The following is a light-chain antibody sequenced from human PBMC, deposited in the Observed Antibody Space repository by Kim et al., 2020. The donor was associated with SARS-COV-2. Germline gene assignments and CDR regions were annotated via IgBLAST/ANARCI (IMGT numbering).Light chain of an antibody. Sequence: DIVMTQFPATLSVPPGERATLSCRASQSVSNNVAWYQQKPGQAPRLLIYGASTRATGVPARFSGSGSGTEFTLTISSLQSEDLAVYHCQQYDDWPPWTFGQGTKLEI. CDR3: QQYDDWPPWT. CDR2: GAS. J-gene: IGKJ1*01. CDR1: QSVSNN. V-gene: IGKV3-15*01.